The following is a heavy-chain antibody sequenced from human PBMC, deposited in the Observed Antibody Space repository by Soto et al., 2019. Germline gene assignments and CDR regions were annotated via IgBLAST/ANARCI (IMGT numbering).Heavy chain of an antibody. CDR1: GFTFSSYA. J-gene: IGHJ6*02. CDR2: ISGSGGST. CDR3: AKDVYCSGGSCYYYGMDV. D-gene: IGHD2-15*01. V-gene: IGHV3-23*01. Sequence: PGGSLRLSCAASGFTFSSYAMSWVRQAPGKGLEWVSAISGSGGSTYYADSVKGRFTISRDNSKNTLYLQMNSLRAEDTAVYYCAKDVYCSGGSCYYYGMDVWGQGTTVTVSS.